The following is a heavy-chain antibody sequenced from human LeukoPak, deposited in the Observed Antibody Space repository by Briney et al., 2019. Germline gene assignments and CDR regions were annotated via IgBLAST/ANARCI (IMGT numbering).Heavy chain of an antibody. Sequence: GGSLRLSCAASGFNFNNYNMNWVRQAPGKGLEWVSYITLSSSTIYYADSVKGRFTISRDNSKNTLYLQMNSLRAEDTAVYYCAKGIVGATKNDAFDIWGQGTMVTVSS. CDR2: ITLSSSTI. J-gene: IGHJ3*02. D-gene: IGHD1-26*01. CDR1: GFNFNNYN. CDR3: AKGIVGATKNDAFDI. V-gene: IGHV3-48*01.